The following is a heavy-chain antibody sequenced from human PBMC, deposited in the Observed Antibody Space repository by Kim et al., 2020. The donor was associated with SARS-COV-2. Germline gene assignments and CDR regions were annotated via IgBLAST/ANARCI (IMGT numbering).Heavy chain of an antibody. J-gene: IGHJ4*02. CDR2: IKQDGSEK. V-gene: IGHV3-7*01. CDR3: ASLRIVALHQIDY. Sequence: GGSLRLSCAASGFTFSSYWMSWVRQAPGKGLEWVANIKQDGSEKYYVDSVKGRFTISRDNAKNSLYLQMNSLRAEDTAVYYCASLRIVALHQIDYWGQGTLVTVSS. D-gene: IGHD5-12*01. CDR1: GFTFSSYW.